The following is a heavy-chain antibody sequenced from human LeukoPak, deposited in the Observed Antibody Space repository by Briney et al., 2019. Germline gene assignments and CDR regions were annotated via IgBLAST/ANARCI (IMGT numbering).Heavy chain of an antibody. Sequence: PGGSLRLSCAASGFTFSSYEMNWVRQAPGKGLAWVSYISSSGSTIYYADSVKGRFTISRDNAKNSLYLQMNSLRAEDTAVYYCAKGEYSSAVDYWGQGTLVTVSS. CDR3: AKGEYSSAVDY. J-gene: IGHJ4*02. D-gene: IGHD6-6*01. V-gene: IGHV3-48*03. CDR1: GFTFSSYE. CDR2: ISSSGSTI.